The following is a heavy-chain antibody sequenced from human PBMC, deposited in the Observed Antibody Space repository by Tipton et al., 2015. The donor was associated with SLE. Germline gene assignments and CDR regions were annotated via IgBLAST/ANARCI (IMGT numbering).Heavy chain of an antibody. CDR3: VRVGLTEFGWADFDY. Sequence: GSLRLSCAVSGFTCEDYYMHWVRRAPGKGLEWLGRSSHKADGHKTHYAASVQGRFSISRDESRNSLYLEMNSLKTEDTAVYYCVRVGLTEFGWADFDYWGQGTVVTVSS. CDR1: GFTCEDYY. CDR2: SSHKADGHKT. V-gene: IGHV3-72*01. D-gene: IGHD6-19*01. J-gene: IGHJ4*02.